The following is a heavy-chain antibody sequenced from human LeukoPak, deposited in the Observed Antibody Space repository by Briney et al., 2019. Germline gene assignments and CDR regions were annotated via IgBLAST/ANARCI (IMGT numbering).Heavy chain of an antibody. J-gene: IGHJ4*02. CDR3: ATYNFWSGYDY. D-gene: IGHD3-3*01. CDR1: GFALRNFW. CDR2: TKQDGSGK. Sequence: GGSLRLSCAASGFALRNFWMSWVRQAPGKGLELVANTKQDGSGKYYVDSAEGRFTVSRDNAKNSLYLQMNSLRAEDTAVYYCATYNFWSGYDYWGQGTLVTVSS. V-gene: IGHV3-7*01.